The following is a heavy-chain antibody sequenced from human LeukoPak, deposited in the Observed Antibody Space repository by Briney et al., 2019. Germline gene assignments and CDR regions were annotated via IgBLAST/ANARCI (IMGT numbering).Heavy chain of an antibody. D-gene: IGHD3-9*01. CDR3: APGLWNKIFDY. V-gene: IGHV3-21*01. CDR2: ISSSSSYI. Sequence: AGGSLRLSCAASGFTFSSYTMNWVRQAPGKGLGWVSSISSSSSYIYYADSVKGRFTISRDNAKNSLYLQMNSLRAEDTAVYYCAPGLWNKIFDYWGQGTLVTVSS. CDR1: GFTFSSYT. J-gene: IGHJ4*02.